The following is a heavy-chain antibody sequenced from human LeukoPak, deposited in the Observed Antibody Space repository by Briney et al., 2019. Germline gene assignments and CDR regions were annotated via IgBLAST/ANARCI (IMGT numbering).Heavy chain of an antibody. CDR1: GFTFSSYG. CDR2: IRFDGSNK. V-gene: IGHV3-30*02. Sequence: GGSLRLSCAASGFTFSSYGMHSVRQAPGKGLECVAFIRFDGSNKYYADSVKGRFTISRDNSKNTLSSQMNSLRAEDTALYYCAKDGDTSGYSYFDYWGQGTLVTVSS. J-gene: IGHJ4*02. CDR3: AKDGDTSGYSYFDY. D-gene: IGHD3-22*01.